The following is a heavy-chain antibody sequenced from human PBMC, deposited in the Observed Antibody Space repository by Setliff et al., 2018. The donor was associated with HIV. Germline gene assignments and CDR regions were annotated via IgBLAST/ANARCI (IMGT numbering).Heavy chain of an antibody. CDR2: ISAYNGNT. Sequence: ASVKVSCKASGYTFTSYGISWVRQAPGQGLEWMGWISAYNGNTNYAQKFQGRVTMTTDTSTSTAYMELRSLRSDDTAVYYCARGSDSGSYSYYYGMDVWGQGTTVT. V-gene: IGHV1-18*01. CDR3: ARGSDSGSYSYYYGMDV. J-gene: IGHJ6*02. CDR1: GYTFTSYG. D-gene: IGHD3-10*01.